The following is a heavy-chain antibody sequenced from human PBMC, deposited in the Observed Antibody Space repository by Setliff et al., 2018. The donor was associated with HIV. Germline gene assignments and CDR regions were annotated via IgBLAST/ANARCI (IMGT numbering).Heavy chain of an antibody. V-gene: IGHV1-69*13. CDR3: ATGGYYYYDKTDYYYHIDV. CDR2: IIPIFGTA. D-gene: IGHD3-22*01. Sequence: SVKVSCKASGGTFSSYGISWVRQAPGQGLEWMGGIIPIFGTANYAQKFQGRVTITADESTRTAYMELSSLRSEDTAVYYCATGGYYYYDKTDYYYHIDVWGKGTTVTVSS. CDR1: GGTFSSYG. J-gene: IGHJ6*03.